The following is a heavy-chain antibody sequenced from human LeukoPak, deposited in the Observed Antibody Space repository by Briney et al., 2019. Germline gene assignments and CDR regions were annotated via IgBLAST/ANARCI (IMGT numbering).Heavy chain of an antibody. D-gene: IGHD6-6*01. Sequence: PGGSLRLSCAASGFTFSSYGMSWVRQAPGKGLEWVSAISGSGGSTYYADSVKGRFTISRDNSKNTLYLQMNSLRAEDTAVYYCARGGASRPDYWGRGTLVSVSS. CDR1: GFTFSSYG. J-gene: IGHJ4*02. CDR3: ARGGASRPDY. CDR2: ISGSGGST. V-gene: IGHV3-23*01.